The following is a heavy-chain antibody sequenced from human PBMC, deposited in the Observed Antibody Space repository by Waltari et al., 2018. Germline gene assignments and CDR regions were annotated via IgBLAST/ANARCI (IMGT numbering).Heavy chain of an antibody. V-gene: IGHV1-69*05. CDR3: AREKQPRYPYFDY. J-gene: IGHJ4*02. Sequence: QVQLVQSGAEVKKPGSSVKVSCKASGGTFSSYAISWVRQAPGQGLEWMGGIIPIFGTANYAQKLQGRVTMTTDTSTSTAYMELRSLRSDDTAVYYCAREKQPRYPYFDYWGQGTLVTVSS. CDR2: IIPIFGTA. D-gene: IGHD3-16*02. CDR1: GGTFSSYA.